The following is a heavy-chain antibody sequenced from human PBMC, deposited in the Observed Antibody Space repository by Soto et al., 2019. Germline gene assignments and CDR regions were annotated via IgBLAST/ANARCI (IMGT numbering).Heavy chain of an antibody. D-gene: IGHD1-26*01. CDR2: IYSGGST. CDR1: GFTVSSNY. V-gene: IGHV3-53*01. Sequence: EVQLVESGGGLIQPGGSLRLSCAASGFTVSSNYMSWVRQAPGKGLEWVSVIYSGGSTYYADSVKGRFTISRDNSKNTLYLQMNSLRAEDTAVYYCARDLLNIVGARDGMDVWGQGTTVTVSS. CDR3: ARDLLNIVGARDGMDV. J-gene: IGHJ6*02.